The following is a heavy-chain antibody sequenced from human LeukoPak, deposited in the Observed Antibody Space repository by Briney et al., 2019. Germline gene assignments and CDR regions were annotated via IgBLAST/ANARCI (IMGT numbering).Heavy chain of an antibody. J-gene: IGHJ6*03. CDR3: ARVSSGWLYYYYMDV. CDR2: IYYSGST. D-gene: IGHD5-12*01. CDR1: GGSISSYY. V-gene: IGHV4-59*01. Sequence: SETLSLTCTVSGGSISSYYWSWIRQPPGKGLEWIGYIYYSGSTNYNPSLKSRVTISVDTSKNQFSLKLSSVTAADTAVYYCARVSSGWLYYYYMDVWGKGTTVTISS.